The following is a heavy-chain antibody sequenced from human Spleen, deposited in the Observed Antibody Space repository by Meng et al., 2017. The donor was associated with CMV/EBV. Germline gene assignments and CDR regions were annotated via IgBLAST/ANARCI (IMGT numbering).Heavy chain of an antibody. CDR1: GFTFSSYS. Sequence: GGSLRLSCAASGFTFSSYSMNWVRQAPGKGLEWVSYIRSTSSTIYYADSVKGRFTLSRDNTKNSLYLQMNSLKAEDTAVYYCARITYSGSYFSPNWLDPWGQGTLVTVSS. CDR2: IRSTSSTI. CDR3: ARITYSGSYFSPNWLDP. V-gene: IGHV3-48*04. J-gene: IGHJ5*02. D-gene: IGHD1-26*01.